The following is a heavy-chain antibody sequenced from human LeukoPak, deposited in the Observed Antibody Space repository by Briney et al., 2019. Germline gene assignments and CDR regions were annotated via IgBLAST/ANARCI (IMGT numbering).Heavy chain of an antibody. J-gene: IGHJ6*03. Sequence: SETLSLTCTVSGVSISSSNSYWGWIRQPPGKGLEWIGEINHSGSTNYNPSLKGRVTVSVDTSKNQFSLKLTSVTAADTAVYYCARLWEVRGAMDVWGKGTTVTISS. CDR3: ARLWEVRGAMDV. V-gene: IGHV4-39*07. CDR1: GVSISSSNSY. D-gene: IGHD3-10*01. CDR2: INHSGST.